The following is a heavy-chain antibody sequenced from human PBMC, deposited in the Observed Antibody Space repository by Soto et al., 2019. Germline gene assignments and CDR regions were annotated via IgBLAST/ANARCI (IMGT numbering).Heavy chain of an antibody. CDR1: GGSISSGGYY. CDR3: ARDRGSGSYYPYYYYAMDV. CDR2: IYYSGST. V-gene: IGHV4-31*03. Sequence: SETLSLTCTVSGGSISSGGYYWSWIRQHPGKGLEWIGYIYYSGSTYYNPSLKSRVTISVDTSKNQFSLELRSVTAADTAVYFCARDRGSGSYYPYYYYAMDVWGQGTTVTVSS. D-gene: IGHD3-10*01. J-gene: IGHJ6*02.